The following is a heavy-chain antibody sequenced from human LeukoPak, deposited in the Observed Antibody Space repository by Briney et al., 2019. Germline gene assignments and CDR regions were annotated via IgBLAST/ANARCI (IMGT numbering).Heavy chain of an antibody. Sequence: GESLKISCKGSGYSFTSYWIGWVRQMPGKGLEWMGIIYPGGSDTRYSPSFQGQVTISADKSISTAYLQWSSLKASDTAMYYCARLAYGDYKNNGRNWFDPWGQGTLVTVSS. CDR2: IYPGGSDT. CDR1: GYSFTSYW. V-gene: IGHV5-51*01. CDR3: ARLAYGDYKNNGRNWFDP. D-gene: IGHD4-17*01. J-gene: IGHJ5*02.